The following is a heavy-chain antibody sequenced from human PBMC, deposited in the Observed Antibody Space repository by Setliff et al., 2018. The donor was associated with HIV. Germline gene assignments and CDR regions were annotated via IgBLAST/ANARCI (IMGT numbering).Heavy chain of an antibody. CDR1: GGSISSHY. J-gene: IGHJ6*03. V-gene: IGHV4-59*11. CDR2: IMYNEGN. CDR3: ARGGPGPSSSKWDPWNSYSYMDV. D-gene: IGHD6-13*01. Sequence: SETLSLTCSVSGGSISSHYWGWLRQPPGKGLEWIGYIMYNEGNNFNPSLKSRVTISVDTSKNQFSLKVSSVIAADTAVYYCARGGPGPSSSKWDPWNSYSYMDVWGKGTTVTVSS.